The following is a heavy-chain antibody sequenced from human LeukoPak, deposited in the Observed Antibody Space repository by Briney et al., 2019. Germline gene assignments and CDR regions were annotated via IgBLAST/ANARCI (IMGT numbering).Heavy chain of an antibody. V-gene: IGHV3-33*01. CDR3: ARDSSYGYDY. D-gene: IGHD5-18*01. CDR2: IWYDGSDK. CDR1: GFTFSNYG. Sequence: GGSLRLSCAASGFTFSNYGMHWVRQPPDKGLEWVAVIWYDGSDKYYTESVKGRFTISRDNSKNTVFLQMNSLRAEDTAVYYCARDSSYGYDYWGQGTLVTVSS. J-gene: IGHJ4*02.